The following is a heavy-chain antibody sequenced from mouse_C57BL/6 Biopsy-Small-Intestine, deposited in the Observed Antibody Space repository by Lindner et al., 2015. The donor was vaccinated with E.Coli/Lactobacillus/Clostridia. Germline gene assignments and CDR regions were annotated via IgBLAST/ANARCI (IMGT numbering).Heavy chain of an antibody. D-gene: IGHD2-5*01. CDR3: ARSRYYTNYHAMDY. CDR1: GYTFTSCG. Sequence: VQLQESGAELARPGASVRLSCKASGYTFTSCGISWVKQRTGQGLEWIGEIYPGSGNTYSNENFKGKATLTADKSSSTAYMELRSLTSEDSAVYFCARSRYYTNYHAMDYWGQGTSVTVSS. CDR2: IYPGSGNT. V-gene: IGHV1-81*01. J-gene: IGHJ4*01.